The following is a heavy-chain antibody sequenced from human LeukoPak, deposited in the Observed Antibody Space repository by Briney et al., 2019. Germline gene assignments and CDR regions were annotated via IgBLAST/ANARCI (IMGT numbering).Heavy chain of an antibody. V-gene: IGHV3-20*04. CDR1: GFTFDDYG. CDR3: AKDLGYCSSFSCPFDY. J-gene: IGHJ4*02. Sequence: AGGSLRLSCAASGFTFDDYGMSWVRQAPGKGLEWVSGINWNGGSTGYADSVKGRFTISRDNSKNTLFLQMNSLRAEDMAVYYCAKDLGYCSSFSCPFDYWGQGTLVTVSS. CDR2: INWNGGST. D-gene: IGHD2-2*01.